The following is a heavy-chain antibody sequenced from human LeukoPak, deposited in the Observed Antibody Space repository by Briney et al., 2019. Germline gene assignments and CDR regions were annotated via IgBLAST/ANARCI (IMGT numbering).Heavy chain of an antibody. CDR2: INPSVGST. V-gene: IGHV1-46*01. Sequence: ASVKVSCKASGYTFTSYYMHWVRQAPGQGLEWMGIINPSVGSTSYAQKFQGRVTMTRDTSTSTVYMELSSLRSEDTAVYYCARDPYYLKAAYYYDSWGQGTLVTVSS. J-gene: IGHJ4*02. D-gene: IGHD3-22*01. CDR1: GYTFTSYY. CDR3: ARDPYYLKAAYYYDS.